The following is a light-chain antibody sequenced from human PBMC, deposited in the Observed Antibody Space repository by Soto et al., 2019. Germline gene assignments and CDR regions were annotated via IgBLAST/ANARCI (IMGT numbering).Light chain of an antibody. CDR2: VAS. V-gene: IGKV1-16*02. J-gene: IGKJ1*01. CDR3: QQYSAYPWT. Sequence: DIQMTQSPTSLSASVGDRVTITCRASQNIFQYLAWFQQKPGKAPKSLIYVASRLQSGVPSKFSGSGSGTDFTLTISSLQPEDFAIYYCQQYSAYPWTFGQGTRVEI. CDR1: QNIFQY.